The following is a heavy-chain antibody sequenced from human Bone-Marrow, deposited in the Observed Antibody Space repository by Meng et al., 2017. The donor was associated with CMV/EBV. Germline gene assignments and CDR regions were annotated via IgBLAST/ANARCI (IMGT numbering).Heavy chain of an antibody. CDR2: HYNDVSSI. Sequence: GSLRLSCAASGFTFSIYWMHWVRQVPGKGLEWVSRHYNDVSSISYADSVKGRLTISRDNAQKTLYLQMNSLRADDTAVYYCARGLSYMAFDMWGQGTMVTVSS. CDR3: ARGLSYMAFDM. CDR1: GFTFSIYW. D-gene: IGHD1-14*01. J-gene: IGHJ3*02. V-gene: IGHV3-74*01.